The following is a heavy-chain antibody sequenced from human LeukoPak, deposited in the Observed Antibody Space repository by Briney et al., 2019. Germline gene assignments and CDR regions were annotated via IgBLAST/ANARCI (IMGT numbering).Heavy chain of an antibody. D-gene: IGHD6-13*01. CDR1: GFTFDDYA. J-gene: IGHJ4*02. CDR3: AKSPAGIALNYFDY. CDR2: ISWNSGSI. V-gene: IGHV3-9*01. Sequence: GGSLRLSCAASGFTFDDYAMHWVRQAPGKGLEWVSGISWNSGSIGYADSVKGQFTISRDNAKNSLYLQMNSLRAEDTALYYCAKSPAGIALNYFDYWGQGTLVTVSS.